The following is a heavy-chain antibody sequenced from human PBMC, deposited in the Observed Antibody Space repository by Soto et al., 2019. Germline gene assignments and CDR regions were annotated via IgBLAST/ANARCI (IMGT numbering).Heavy chain of an antibody. J-gene: IGHJ4*02. CDR1: GDSVSSGSYY. V-gene: IGHV4-61*01. CDR3: ARGGYSYGFLDY. CDR2: IYYSGST. D-gene: IGHD5-18*01. Sequence: QVQLQESGPGLVRPSETLSLTCTVSGDSVSSGSYYWSWIRQPPGKGLEWIGYIYYSGSTNYNPSLKSRVTISVDTSKNQFSLKLSSVTAADPAVYYCARGGYSYGFLDYWGQGTLVTVSS.